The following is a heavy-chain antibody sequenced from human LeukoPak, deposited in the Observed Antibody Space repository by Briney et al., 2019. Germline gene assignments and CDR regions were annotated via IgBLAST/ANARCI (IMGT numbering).Heavy chain of an antibody. CDR2: ISCSGSTI. Sequence: GGALRLCCAASGFIFSSYEMNCLLQAPGWGLVWVTYISCSGSTIYYAASLKGRFTISRDTAKNPLSLQMIRLSAEDTAVYYCAELGITMIGVFWGKGTTVTISS. D-gene: IGHD3-10*02. V-gene: IGHV3-48*03. CDR1: GFIFSSYE. CDR3: AELGITMIGVF. J-gene: IGHJ6*04.